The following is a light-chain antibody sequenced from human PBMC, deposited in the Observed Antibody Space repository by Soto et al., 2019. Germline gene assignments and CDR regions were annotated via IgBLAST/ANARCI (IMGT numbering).Light chain of an antibody. CDR3: QQYNSYPWT. V-gene: IGKV1-5*03. J-gene: IGKJ1*01. CDR2: KAS. Sequence: DIQMTQSPSTLSASVGDRVTITCRASQSISSWLAWYQQKPGKAPTLLIYKASSLESGVPSRFSGSGSGTEFTLTISSLQPDYFSTYYCQQYNSYPWTFGQGIKVEIK. CDR1: QSISSW.